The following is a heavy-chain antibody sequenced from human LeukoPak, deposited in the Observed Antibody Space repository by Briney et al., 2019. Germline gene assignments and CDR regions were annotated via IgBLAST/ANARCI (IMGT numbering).Heavy chain of an antibody. Sequence: GGALRLSCEASGFTLSNYGMQWARQAPGKGPEVVAVKSYDGNSEYYADSVKGRFTVSRDNAKNTLYLQMSRLRPEDTAVYFCAKDASGSYEAQTFDDENYFDYWGQGTLVTVSS. D-gene: IGHD1-26*01. CDR3: AKDASGSYEAQTFDDENYFDY. CDR2: KSYDGNSE. CDR1: GFTLSNYG. V-gene: IGHV3-30*18. J-gene: IGHJ4*02.